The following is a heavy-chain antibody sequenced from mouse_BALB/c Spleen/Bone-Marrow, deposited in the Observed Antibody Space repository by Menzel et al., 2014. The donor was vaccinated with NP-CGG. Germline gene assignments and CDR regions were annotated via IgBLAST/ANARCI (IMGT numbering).Heavy chain of an antibody. J-gene: IGHJ4*01. CDR2: ISYSGST. CDR3: ASYYYGSSYAMDY. V-gene: IGHV3-8*02. CDR1: GDSITSGY. D-gene: IGHD1-1*01. Sequence: EVKVVESGPSLVKPSQTLSLSCSVTGDSITSGYWNWIRKFPGDKLEYMGYISYSGSTYYNPSLQSRITITRDTSSNQYYLQLNSVTTEDTATYYCASYYYGSSYAMDYWGQGTSVTVSS.